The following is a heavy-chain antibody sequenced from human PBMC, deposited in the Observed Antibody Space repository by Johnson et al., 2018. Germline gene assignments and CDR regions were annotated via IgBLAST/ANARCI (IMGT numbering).Heavy chain of an antibody. CDR3: AKLGRGIILGYYYYLDV. CDR2: ISWNSGTL. D-gene: IGHD3-10*01. V-gene: IGHV3-9*01. Sequence: VQLGESGGGLVQPGMSLRLSCAASGFTFDDYSLHWVRQPPGKGLEWVSGISWNSGTLVYADSVKGRFTISRDNAKNSLYLQMNSLRPEDTALYFCAKLGRGIILGYYYYLDVWGKGTTVTVSS. J-gene: IGHJ6*03. CDR1: GFTFDDYS.